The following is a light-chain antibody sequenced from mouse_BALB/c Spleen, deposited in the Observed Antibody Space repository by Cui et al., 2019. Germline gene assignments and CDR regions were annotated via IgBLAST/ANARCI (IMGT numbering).Light chain of an antibody. CDR2: YDS. V-gene: IGKV5-39*01. Sequence: DIVMTQSPATLSVTPGDRVSLSCRASQSISDYLHWYQQKSHESPRLLIKYDSQSISGIPSRFSGSGSGSDFTLSINSVEPEDVGVYYCQNGHSFPWTFGGGTKLEIK. CDR1: QSISDY. CDR3: QNGHSFPWT. J-gene: IGKJ1*01.